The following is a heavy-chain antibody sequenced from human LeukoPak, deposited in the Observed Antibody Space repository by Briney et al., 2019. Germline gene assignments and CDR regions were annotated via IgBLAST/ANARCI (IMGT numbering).Heavy chain of an antibody. D-gene: IGHD5-18*01. Sequence: QSGGSLRLSCAASGFTFSSYWMSWVRQAPGKGLEWVANIKQDGSEKYYVDSVKGRFTISRDNAKNSLYLQMNSLRTEDTAVYYCAKDRYSYAFEYSDSWGQGTLVTVSS. CDR2: IKQDGSEK. CDR3: AKDRYSYAFEYSDS. V-gene: IGHV3-7*01. CDR1: GFTFSSYW. J-gene: IGHJ4*02.